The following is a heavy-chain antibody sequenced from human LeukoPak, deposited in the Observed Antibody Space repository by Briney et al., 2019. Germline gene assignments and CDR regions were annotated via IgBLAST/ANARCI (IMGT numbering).Heavy chain of an antibody. CDR2: INPNSGGT. D-gene: IGHD2-2*01. CDR1: GYTFTGYY. Sequence: GASVKVSCKASGYTFTGYYMHWLRQAPGQGLEWMGWINPNSGGTNYAQKFQGRVTMTRDTSITAAYMELSRLRFDDTAVYYCARVVVVSAGASNWFDPWGQGTLVTVSS. J-gene: IGHJ5*02. CDR3: ARVVVVSAGASNWFDP. V-gene: IGHV1-2*02.